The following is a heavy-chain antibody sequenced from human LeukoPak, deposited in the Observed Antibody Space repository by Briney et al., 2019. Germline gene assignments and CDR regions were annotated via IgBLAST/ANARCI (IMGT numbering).Heavy chain of an antibody. V-gene: IGHV3-23*01. CDR2: VSGTGDDT. CDR1: GFSFRDFA. CDR3: ASVYGSGRYGGYDY. D-gene: IGHD3-10*01. J-gene: IGHJ4*02. Sequence: GSLRLSCAASGFSFRDFAMTWVRQAPGKGLEWVSTVSGTGDDTYYSDTVKGRFTMSRDNSENTLDLQMNSLRAEDTAVYYCASVYGSGRYGGYDYWGQGTLVTVSS.